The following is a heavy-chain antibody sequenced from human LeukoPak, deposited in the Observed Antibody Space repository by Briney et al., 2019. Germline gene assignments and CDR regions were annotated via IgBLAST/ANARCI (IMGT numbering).Heavy chain of an antibody. D-gene: IGHD5-12*01. V-gene: IGHV6-1*01. Sequence: SQTLSLTCAISGDSVSSNSAAWNWIRQSPSRGLEWLGRTYYRSKWSNDYALSVKSRITINPDTSKNQFSLQLNSVTPENTAVYYCVRDSGYGLDAFDIWDQGTMVTVSS. CDR3: VRDSGYGLDAFDI. CDR2: TYYRSKWSN. CDR1: GDSVSSNSAA. J-gene: IGHJ3*02.